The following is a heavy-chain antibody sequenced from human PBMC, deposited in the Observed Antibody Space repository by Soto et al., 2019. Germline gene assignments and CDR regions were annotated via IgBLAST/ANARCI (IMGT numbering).Heavy chain of an antibody. J-gene: IGHJ3*02. CDR2: ISYSGST. CDR3: ARNRYGDHDDAFDI. D-gene: IGHD5-12*01. CDR1: GGSISNYY. Sequence: SETLSLTCTVSGGSISNYYWSWIRRQPPGKGLEWIGYISYSGSTNYNPSLKSRVTISEDTSKNQFSLKLSSVTAADTAMYYCARNRYGDHDDAFDIWGKGTMVTVSS. V-gene: IGHV4-59*08.